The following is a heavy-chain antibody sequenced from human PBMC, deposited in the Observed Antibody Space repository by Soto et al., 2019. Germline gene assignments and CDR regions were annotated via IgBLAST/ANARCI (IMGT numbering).Heavy chain of an antibody. CDR2: ITPYNGKT. J-gene: IGHJ4*02. Sequence: GASVKVSCKASRYTFITYGVTWVRQAPGQGLEWMGWITPYNGKTHYAQKFQDRVTMTTDTAATTAYIELRSLTSDDSAMYFCARDTSHYFDHWGQGILVTVSS. CDR1: RYTFITYG. CDR3: ARDTSHYFDH. V-gene: IGHV1-18*01. D-gene: IGHD2-2*01.